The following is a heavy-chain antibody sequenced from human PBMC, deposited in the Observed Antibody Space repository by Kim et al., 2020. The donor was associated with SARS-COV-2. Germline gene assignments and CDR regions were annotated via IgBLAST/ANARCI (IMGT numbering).Heavy chain of an antibody. CDR3: ARVGSTVAAGSIDY. V-gene: IGHV3-11*01. Sequence: ADSVKGRFTISRDNPKHSLYLQMNSLRAEDTAVYYCARVGSTVAAGSIDYWGQGTLVTVSS. J-gene: IGHJ4*02. D-gene: IGHD6-13*01.